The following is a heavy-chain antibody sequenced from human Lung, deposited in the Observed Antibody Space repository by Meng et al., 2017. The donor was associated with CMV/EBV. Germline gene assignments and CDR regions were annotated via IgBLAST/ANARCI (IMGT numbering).Heavy chain of an antibody. V-gene: IGHV4-39*07. Sequence: GSLRLXCTVSGGSISSSSYYWGWIRQPPGRGLEWIGTIYYSGSTYYNPSLKSRVTISIDTSKNQFSLKLSSVTAADTAVYYCAREGTMVRGVYYYYYGMDVWGQGXTVTVSS. D-gene: IGHD3-10*01. J-gene: IGHJ6*02. CDR2: IYYSGST. CDR1: GGSISSSSYY. CDR3: AREGTMVRGVYYYYYGMDV.